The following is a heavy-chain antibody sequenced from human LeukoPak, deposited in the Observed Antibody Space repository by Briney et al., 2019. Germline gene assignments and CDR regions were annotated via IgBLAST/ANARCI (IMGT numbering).Heavy chain of an antibody. Sequence: PSETLSLTCTVSGYSISSGYYWGWIRQPPGKGLEWIGSIYHSGSIYYNPSLKSRVTISVDTSKNQFSLKLSSVTAADTAVYYCARLDPDIVLMVYAIGGYFDYWGQGTLVTVSS. CDR3: ARLDPDIVLMVYAIGGYFDY. D-gene: IGHD2-8*01. CDR2: IYHSGSI. V-gene: IGHV4-38-2*02. CDR1: GYSISSGYY. J-gene: IGHJ4*02.